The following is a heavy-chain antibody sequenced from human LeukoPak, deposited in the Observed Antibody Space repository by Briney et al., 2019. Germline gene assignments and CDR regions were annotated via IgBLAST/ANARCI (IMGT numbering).Heavy chain of an antibody. CDR3: ARHGWHAWYFDL. CDR2: INQRRNT. V-gene: IGHV4-34*01. Sequence: GSLRLSCAASGFTFSNYSMNWVRQPPGKGLEWIGEINQRRNTNYNPSLKSRVTISIDTSKNQFSLKLSSVTAADTAVYYCARHGWHAWYFDLWGRGTLVTVSS. CDR1: GFTFSNYS. D-gene: IGHD6-19*01. J-gene: IGHJ2*01.